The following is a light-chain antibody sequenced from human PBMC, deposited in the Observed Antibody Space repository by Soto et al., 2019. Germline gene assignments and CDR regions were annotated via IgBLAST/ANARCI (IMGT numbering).Light chain of an antibody. CDR3: SSYTSSSVV. V-gene: IGLV2-14*01. CDR2: DVS. Sequence: QSALTQPASVSGSPGQSITISCTGTSSDVGGYNYVSWYQQHPGKAPKLMIYDVSNRPSGVSNRFSGSKSGNTASLTISGLQGEDEADYYCSSYTSSSVVFGGGTKVTVL. CDR1: SSDVGGYNY. J-gene: IGLJ2*01.